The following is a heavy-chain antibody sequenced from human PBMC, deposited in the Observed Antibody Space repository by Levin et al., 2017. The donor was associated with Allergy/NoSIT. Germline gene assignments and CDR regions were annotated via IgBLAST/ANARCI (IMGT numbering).Heavy chain of an antibody. V-gene: IGHV3-7*01. CDR3: ARGGQWLTRGLDAFDI. Sequence: GESLKISCAASGFTFSSYWMSWVRQAPGKGLEWVANIKQDGSEKYYVDSVKGRFTISRDNAKNSLYLQMNSLRAEDTAVYYCARGGQWLTRGLDAFDIWGQGTMVTVSS. CDR1: GFTFSSYW. CDR2: IKQDGSEK. D-gene: IGHD6-19*01. J-gene: IGHJ3*02.